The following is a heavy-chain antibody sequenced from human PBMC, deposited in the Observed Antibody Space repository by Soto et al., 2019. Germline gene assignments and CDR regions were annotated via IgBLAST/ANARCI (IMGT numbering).Heavy chain of an antibody. V-gene: IGHV3-30-3*01. CDR1: GFTFSSYA. D-gene: IGHD5-12*01. J-gene: IGHJ4*02. Sequence: GGSLRLSCAASGFTFSSYAMHWVRQAPGKGLEWVAVISYDGSNKYYADSVKGRFTISRDNSKNTLYLQMNSLRAEDTAVYYCARDLVMDIVATPLNYFDYWGQGTLVTVSS. CDR3: ARDLVMDIVATPLNYFDY. CDR2: ISYDGSNK.